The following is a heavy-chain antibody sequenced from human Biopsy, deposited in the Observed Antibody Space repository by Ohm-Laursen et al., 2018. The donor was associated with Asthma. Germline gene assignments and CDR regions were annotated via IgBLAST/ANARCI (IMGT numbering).Heavy chain of an antibody. CDR3: AKSADYYDSTDYLDF. D-gene: IGHD3-22*01. V-gene: IGHV3-9*01. J-gene: IGHJ4*01. CDR1: GFTFSNYW. CDR2: ISWNSGNI. Sequence: SLGLSCAASGFTFSNYWMHWVRQAPGKGLEWVSSISWNSGNIDYADSVKGQFTISRDNAKNSLYLQMQSLRPEDTAFYYCAKSADYYDSTDYLDFWGRGTLVTVSS.